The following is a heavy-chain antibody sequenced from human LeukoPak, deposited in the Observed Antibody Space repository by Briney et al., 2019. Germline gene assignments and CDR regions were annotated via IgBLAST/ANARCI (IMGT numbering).Heavy chain of an antibody. Sequence: SETLSLTCSVSDGSINSYYWNWIRRPPGKGLEWIGYIYYNGNTNYSPSLKSRVTMSVDTSKNQFSLKLSSVTAADTAVYYCARLFPPYDFWSGYYINRYYGMDVWGQGTTVTVSS. J-gene: IGHJ6*02. V-gene: IGHV4-59*08. CDR3: ARLFPPYDFWSGYYINRYYGMDV. CDR2: IYYNGNT. D-gene: IGHD3-3*01. CDR1: DGSINSYY.